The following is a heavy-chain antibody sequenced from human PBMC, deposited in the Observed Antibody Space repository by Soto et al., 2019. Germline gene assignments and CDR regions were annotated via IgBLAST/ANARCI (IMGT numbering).Heavy chain of an antibody. CDR3: VTLAHEKFDF. Sequence: EVQLLESGGGLVQPGGSLRLSCTASGFAFSSNSMAWVRQAPGKGLDWVSSISDNSDRVFYADSLKGRFTFSRDNSRNQLYLQMNSLRAEDTAVYYCVTLAHEKFDFWGQGTLVIVSS. J-gene: IGHJ4*02. CDR1: GFAFSSNS. V-gene: IGHV3-23*01. CDR2: ISDNSDRV.